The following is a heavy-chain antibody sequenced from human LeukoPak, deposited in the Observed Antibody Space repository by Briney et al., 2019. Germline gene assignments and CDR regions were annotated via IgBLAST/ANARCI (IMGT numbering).Heavy chain of an antibody. V-gene: IGHV3-48*02. CDR1: GFTFSSYS. CDR2: ISSSSTI. J-gene: IGHJ5*02. Sequence: GGSLRLSCAASGFTFSSYSMNWVRQAPGKGLEWVSYISSSSTIYYADSVKGRFTISRDNAKNSLYLQMNSLRDEDTAVYYCATDLGRFDPWGQGTLVTVSS. CDR3: ATDLGRFDP.